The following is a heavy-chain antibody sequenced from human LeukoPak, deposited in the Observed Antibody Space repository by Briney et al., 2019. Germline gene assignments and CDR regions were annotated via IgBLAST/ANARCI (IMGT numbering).Heavy chain of an antibody. V-gene: IGHV7-4-1*02. CDR3: ARGNTLNTAMYASFDY. D-gene: IGHD5-18*01. J-gene: IGHJ4*02. Sequence: ASVKVSCKASGFSFTSYAMNWVRQAPGQGLEWMGWINTNTGNPTYAQGFTGRFVFSLDTSVSTAYLQISSLKAEDTAVYYCARGNTLNTAMYASFDYWGQGTLVTVSS. CDR2: INTNTGNP. CDR1: GFSFTSYA.